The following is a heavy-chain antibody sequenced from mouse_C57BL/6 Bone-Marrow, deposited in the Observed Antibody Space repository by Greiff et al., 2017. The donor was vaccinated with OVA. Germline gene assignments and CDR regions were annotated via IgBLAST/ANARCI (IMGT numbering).Heavy chain of an antibody. CDR1: GFTFNTYA. CDR3: VREGIYYYGSWYFDV. CDR2: IRSKSSNYAT. J-gene: IGHJ1*03. V-gene: IGHV10-3*01. D-gene: IGHD1-1*01. Sequence: EVQLVESGGGLVQPKGSLKLSCAASGFTFNTYAMHWVRQAPGKGLEWVARIRSKSSNYATYYADSVKDRFTISRDDSQSMLYLQMNNLKTEDTAMYYCVREGIYYYGSWYFDVWGTGTTVTVSS.